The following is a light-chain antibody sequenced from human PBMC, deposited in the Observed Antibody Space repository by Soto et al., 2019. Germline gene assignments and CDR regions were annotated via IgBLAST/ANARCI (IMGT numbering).Light chain of an antibody. CDR3: AAWDDSLNGRV. J-gene: IGLJ2*01. Sequence: QPVLTQPPSASGAPGQRVTISCSGSSSNIGTHTVNWYQQLPGTAPKLLIYSDNQRPSGVPDRVSGSKSGTSASLAISGLQSEDEADYYCAAWDDSLNGRVFGGGTKLTVL. V-gene: IGLV1-44*01. CDR2: SDN. CDR1: SSNIGTHT.